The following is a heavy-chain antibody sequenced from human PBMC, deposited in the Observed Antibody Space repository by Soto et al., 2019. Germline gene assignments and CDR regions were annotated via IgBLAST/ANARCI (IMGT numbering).Heavy chain of an antibody. CDR3: ARVGQWLVT. CDR1: GYTFATYD. CDR2: MNPNNGNT. V-gene: IGHV1-8*01. D-gene: IGHD6-19*01. Sequence: QVQLVQSGAEVKKPGASVKVSCKASGYTFATYDINWVRQAAGQGLEWMGWMNPNNGNTGYAQKFQGRVTMTRDTSINTAYMELRSLGSEDTAVYYCARVGQWLVTWGQGTLVTVSS. J-gene: IGHJ4*02.